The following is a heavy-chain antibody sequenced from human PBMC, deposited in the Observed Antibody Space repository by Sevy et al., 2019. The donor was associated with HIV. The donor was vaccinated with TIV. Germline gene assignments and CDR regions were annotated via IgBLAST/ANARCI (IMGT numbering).Heavy chain of an antibody. V-gene: IGHV1-8*01. D-gene: IGHD6-13*01. Sequence: ASVKVSCKASGYTFTSYDINWVRQATGQGLEWMGWMNPNSGNTGYAQKFQGRVTMTRNTSISTAYMELSSLRSEDTAVYYCARGVHPGYSSSWYKALTNYYYYYYGMDVWGQGTTVTVSS. CDR2: MNPNSGNT. J-gene: IGHJ6*02. CDR3: ARGVHPGYSSSWYKALTNYYYYYYGMDV. CDR1: GYTFTSYD.